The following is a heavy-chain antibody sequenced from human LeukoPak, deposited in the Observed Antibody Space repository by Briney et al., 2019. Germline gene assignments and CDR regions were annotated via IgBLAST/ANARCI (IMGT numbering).Heavy chain of an antibody. J-gene: IGHJ4*02. CDR2: INPNSGGT. D-gene: IGHD2-2*01. V-gene: IGHV1-2*02. Sequence: ASVKVSCKASGYTFTSYAMNWVRQAPGQGLEWMGWINPNSGGTNYAQKFQGRVTMTRDTSISTAYMELSRLRSDDTAVYYCARDPGDIVVVPAAAPDYGVYFDYWGQGTLVTVSS. CDR3: ARDPGDIVVVPAAAPDYGVYFDY. CDR1: GYTFTSYA.